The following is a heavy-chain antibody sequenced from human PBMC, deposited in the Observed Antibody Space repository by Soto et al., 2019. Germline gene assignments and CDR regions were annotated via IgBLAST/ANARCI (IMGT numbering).Heavy chain of an antibody. CDR1: GYSFTNYW. Sequence: PGESLKISCKGSGYSFTNYWIGWVRQMPGKGLEWMAIIYPGDSNTRYNPSFQGQVTISADKSFSTAYLQWSSLRASDSALYYCARQYCTNGVCYSGFDYWGHGTLVTVSS. J-gene: IGHJ4*01. CDR3: ARQYCTNGVCYSGFDY. D-gene: IGHD2-8*01. V-gene: IGHV5-51*01. CDR2: IYPGDSNT.